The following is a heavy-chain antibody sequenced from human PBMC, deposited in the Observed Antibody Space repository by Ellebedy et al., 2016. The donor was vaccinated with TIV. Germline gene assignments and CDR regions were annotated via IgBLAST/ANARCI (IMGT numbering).Heavy chain of an antibody. CDR3: ARGTHYDFWSGYYTTADY. CDR2: MNPNSGNT. Sequence: ASVKVSCXASGYTFTSYDINWVRQATGQGLEWMGWMNPNSGNTGYAQKFQGRVTMTRNTSISTAYMELSSLRSEDTAVYYCARGTHYDFWSGYYTTADYWGQGTLVTVSS. CDR1: GYTFTSYD. D-gene: IGHD3-3*01. J-gene: IGHJ4*02. V-gene: IGHV1-8*01.